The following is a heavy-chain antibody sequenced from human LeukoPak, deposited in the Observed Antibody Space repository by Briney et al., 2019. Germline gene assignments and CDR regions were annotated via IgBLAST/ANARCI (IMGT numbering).Heavy chain of an antibody. J-gene: IGHJ5*02. CDR1: GGSLDRNS. V-gene: IGHV4-59*01. CDR2: IYYSGTT. Sequence: SETLSLTCTVSGGSLDRNSWTWIRQPPGQGLEWIGYIYYSGTTNYNPSLKSRVTMSVDMSKNQFSLKLSSVTAADTAVYYCARRSSSWKNWFDPWGQGTLVTVSS. CDR3: ARRSSSWKNWFDP. D-gene: IGHD6-13*01.